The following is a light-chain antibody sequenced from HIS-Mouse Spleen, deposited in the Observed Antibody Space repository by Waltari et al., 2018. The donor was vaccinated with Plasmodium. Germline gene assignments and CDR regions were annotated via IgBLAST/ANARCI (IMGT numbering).Light chain of an antibody. CDR1: QSVLYSSNNKNY. CDR3: QQYYSTPLT. Sequence: DIVMTQSPDSLAVSLGERATINCKSSQSVLYSSNNKNYLAWYQQKPGQPPKLLMYWASTRESGVPDRVSGGGSGTDFTLTISSLQAEDVAVYYCQQYYSTPLTFGGGTKVEIK. J-gene: IGKJ4*01. CDR2: WAS. V-gene: IGKV4-1*01.